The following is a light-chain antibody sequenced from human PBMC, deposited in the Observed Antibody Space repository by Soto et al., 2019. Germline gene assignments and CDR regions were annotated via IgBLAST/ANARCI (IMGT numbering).Light chain of an antibody. Sequence: QPVLTQSPSASASLGASVKLTCTLSSGHSSYAIAWHQQEPEKGPRYLMKINRDGSHSKGDGIPDRFSGSSSGAERYPIISGLQSEDEADYYCQTWGTGIHVFGTGTKVTVL. CDR1: SGHSSYA. V-gene: IGLV4-69*01. CDR2: INRDGSH. J-gene: IGLJ1*01. CDR3: QTWGTGIHV.